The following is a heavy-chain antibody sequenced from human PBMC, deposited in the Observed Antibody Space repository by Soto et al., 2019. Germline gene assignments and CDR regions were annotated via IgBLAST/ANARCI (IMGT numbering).Heavy chain of an antibody. J-gene: IGHJ6*02. CDR2: IYPGDSDT. CDR3: ARLGFNYDFLMVYYNVHPYYDMVF. D-gene: IGHD3-9*01. CDR1: GHSFTTYW. V-gene: IGHV5-51*01. Sequence: PGESLKISCKGSGHSFTTYWIGWVRQMPGKGLEWMGIIYPGDSDTRYSPSFQGQVTISADKSINSVYLQWSSLKASDTATYYCARLGFNYDFLMVYYNVHPYYDMVFWGQGTTVT.